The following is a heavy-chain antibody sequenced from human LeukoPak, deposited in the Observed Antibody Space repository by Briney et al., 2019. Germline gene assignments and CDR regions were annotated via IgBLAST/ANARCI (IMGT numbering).Heavy chain of an antibody. CDR1: GFTFSSYW. J-gene: IGHJ3*02. CDR3: ATGPFSAFAI. D-gene: IGHD1-14*01. V-gene: IGHV3-74*01. CDR2: IHSDEIST. Sequence: GGSLRLSCAASGFTFSSYWMHWVRQAPGKGLVWVSHIHSDEISTAYADSVKGRFTISRDNTKNTLYLQMNSLRVEDTAVYFCATGPFSAFAIWGQGTTLTVSS.